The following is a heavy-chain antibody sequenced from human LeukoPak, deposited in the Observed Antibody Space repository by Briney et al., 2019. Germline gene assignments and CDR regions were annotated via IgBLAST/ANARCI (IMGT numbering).Heavy chain of an antibody. J-gene: IGHJ4*02. CDR2: IYYSGST. D-gene: IGHD2-2*01. CDR3: ARAAVPYYFDY. Sequence: SETLSLTCTVSGGSISPYYWSWIRQPPGKGLEWIGYIYYSGSTNYNPSLKSRVTISVDTSKNQFSLKLSSVTAADTAVYYCARAAVPYYFDYWGQGTLVTVSS. V-gene: IGHV4-59*01. CDR1: GGSISPYY.